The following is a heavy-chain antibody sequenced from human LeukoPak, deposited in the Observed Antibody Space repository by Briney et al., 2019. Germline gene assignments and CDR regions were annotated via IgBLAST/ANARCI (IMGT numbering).Heavy chain of an antibody. V-gene: IGHV3-30*04. CDR2: TSFDGSNT. D-gene: IGHD3-10*01. J-gene: IGHJ5*02. Sequence: GGSLRLSCAPSGFIFSSYAMHWLRQAPGKGLEWVPVTSFDGSNTYYAESVNARLIISRDNTKYTLSLQTNSLREEDTAVYYCARGHGYGSGTRDNYFDPWGQGNLVTVSS. CDR3: ARGHGYGSGTRDNYFDP. CDR1: GFIFSSYA.